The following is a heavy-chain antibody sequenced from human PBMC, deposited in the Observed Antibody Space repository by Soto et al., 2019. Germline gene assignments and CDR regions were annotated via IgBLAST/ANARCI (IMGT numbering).Heavy chain of an antibody. J-gene: IGHJ4*02. V-gene: IGHV3-73*01. CDR2: IRSKANNYAT. CDR1: GYTFSDSA. CDR3: ARLWSAREPNFDS. D-gene: IGHD1-26*01. Sequence: PGGSLRLSCVASGYTFSDSAMHWVRQASGKGPEWVGRIRSKANNYATVYAASVKGRFTISRDDSKNTAYLQMNSLKTEDTAVYYCARLWSAREPNFDSWGQGTLVTVSS.